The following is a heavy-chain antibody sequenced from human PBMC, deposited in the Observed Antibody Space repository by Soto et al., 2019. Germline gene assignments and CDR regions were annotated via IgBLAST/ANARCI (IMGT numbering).Heavy chain of an antibody. CDR2: IYYSGST. V-gene: IGHV4-59*01. Sequence: PSETLSLTCTVSGGSISSYYWSWIRQPPGKGLEWIGYIYYSGSTNYNPSLKSRVTISVDTSKNQFSLKLSSVTAADTAAYYCARSGYSSSWYSIYFDYWGQGTLVTVSS. J-gene: IGHJ4*02. D-gene: IGHD6-13*01. CDR3: ARSGYSSSWYSIYFDY. CDR1: GGSISSYY.